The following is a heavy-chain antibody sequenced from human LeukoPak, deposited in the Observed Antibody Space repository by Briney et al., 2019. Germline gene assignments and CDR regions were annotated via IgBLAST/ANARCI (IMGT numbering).Heavy chain of an antibody. D-gene: IGHD3-22*01. Sequence: PGGSLRLSCAASGFTFSSYAMSWVRQAPVKGLEWVSAISGSGGSTYYADSVKGRFTISRDNSKNTLYLQMSSLTAEDTAVYYCAKECGRDYDDRAFDIWGQGTMVTVSS. CDR2: ISGSGGST. J-gene: IGHJ3*02. V-gene: IGHV3-23*01. CDR3: AKECGRDYDDRAFDI. CDR1: GFTFSSYA.